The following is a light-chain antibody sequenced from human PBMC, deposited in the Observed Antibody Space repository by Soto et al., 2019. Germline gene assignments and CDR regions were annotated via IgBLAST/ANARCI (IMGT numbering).Light chain of an antibody. J-gene: IGKJ4*01. CDR3: QQRYNWPPIT. CDR1: QTVDRL. Sequence: EIVWTQSPATLYLSPGERATLSCSASQTVDRLLAWYQQRPGQPPRLLIYDASNRATGIPARFSGSGSGTDFTLTIGSLEPEDFAVYYCQQRYNWPPITFGGGTKVEIK. V-gene: IGKV3-11*01. CDR2: DAS.